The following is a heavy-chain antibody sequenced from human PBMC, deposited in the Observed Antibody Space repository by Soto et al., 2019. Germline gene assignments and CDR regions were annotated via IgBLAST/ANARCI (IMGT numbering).Heavy chain of an antibody. CDR3: ASTKTITIFGVPHDY. J-gene: IGHJ4*02. D-gene: IGHD3-3*01. CDR2: IIPIFGTA. V-gene: IGHV1-69*01. Sequence: QVQLVQSGAEVKKPGSSVKVSCKASGGTFSSYAISWVRQAPGQGLEWMGGIIPIFGTANYAQKFQGRVTITADESTSTAYMERSSLRSEDTAAYYCASTKTITIFGVPHDYWGQGTLVTVSS. CDR1: GGTFSSYA.